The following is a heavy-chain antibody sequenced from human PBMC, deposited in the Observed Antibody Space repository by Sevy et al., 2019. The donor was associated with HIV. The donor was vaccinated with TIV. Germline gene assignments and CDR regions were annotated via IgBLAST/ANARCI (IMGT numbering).Heavy chain of an antibody. CDR1: GYTFTSYG. D-gene: IGHD4-17*01. CDR2: ISAYTGNT. V-gene: IGHV1-18*01. CDR3: ARAPRSLTVTTRGVTDY. Sequence: ASVKVSCKASGYTFTSYGISWVRQAPGQGLEWMGWISAYTGNTNYAQKLQGRVTMTTDTSTSTAYMELRSLRSDDTAVYYCARAPRSLTVTTRGVTDYWGEGTLVTVSS. J-gene: IGHJ4*02.